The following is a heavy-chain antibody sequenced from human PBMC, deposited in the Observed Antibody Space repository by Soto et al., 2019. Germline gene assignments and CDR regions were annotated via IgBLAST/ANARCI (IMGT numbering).Heavy chain of an antibody. CDR3: AQDLGIAARPSYYYYGMDV. V-gene: IGHV3-23*01. J-gene: IGHJ6*02. D-gene: IGHD6-6*01. CDR2: ISGSGGST. Sequence: EVQLLESGGGLVQPGGSLRLSCAASGFTFSSYAMSWVRQAPGKGLEWVSAISGSGGSTYYADSVKGRFTISRDNSKNQLYLQMNSLRAEATAVYYCAQDLGIAARPSYYYYGMDVWGQGTTVTVSS. CDR1: GFTFSSYA.